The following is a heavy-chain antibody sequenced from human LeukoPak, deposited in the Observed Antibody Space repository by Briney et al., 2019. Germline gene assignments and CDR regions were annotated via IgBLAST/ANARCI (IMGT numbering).Heavy chain of an antibody. CDR2: INHSGST. J-gene: IGHJ4*02. D-gene: IGHD3-10*01. Sequence: SETLSLTCAVYGGSFSGYYWSWIRQPPGKGLEWMGEINHSGSTNYNPSLKSRVTISVDTSKNQFSLKLSSVTAADTAVYYCARGRRTVRGVLDYWGQGTLVTVSS. V-gene: IGHV4-34*01. CDR3: ARGRRTVRGVLDY. CDR1: GGSFSGYY.